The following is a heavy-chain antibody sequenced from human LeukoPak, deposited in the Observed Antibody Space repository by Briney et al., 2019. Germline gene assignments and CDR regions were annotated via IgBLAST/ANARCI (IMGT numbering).Heavy chain of an antibody. J-gene: IGHJ4*02. CDR1: GFTFSSYA. CDR3: ARGSSSWYRPDY. Sequence: PGGSLRLSCAASGFTFSSYAMHWVRQAPGKGLEWVAVISYDGSNKYYADSVKGRFTISRDNSKNTLYLQMNSLRAEDTAVYYCARGSSSWYRPDYWGQGTLVTVSS. V-gene: IGHV3-30-3*01. D-gene: IGHD6-13*01. CDR2: ISYDGSNK.